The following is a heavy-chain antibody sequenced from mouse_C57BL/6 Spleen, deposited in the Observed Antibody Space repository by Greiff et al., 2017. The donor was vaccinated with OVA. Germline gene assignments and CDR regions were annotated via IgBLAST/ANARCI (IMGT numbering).Heavy chain of an antibody. CDR2: IHPNSGST. D-gene: IGHD2-10*02. Sequence: VQLQQSGAELVKPGASVKLSCKASGYTFTSYWMHWVKQRPGQGLEWIGMIHPNSGSTNYNEKFKSKATLTVDKSSSTAYMQLSSLTSEDSAVYYCAKGDSIAWFAYWGQGTLVTVSA. V-gene: IGHV1-64*01. J-gene: IGHJ3*01. CDR3: AKGDSIAWFAY. CDR1: GYTFTSYW.